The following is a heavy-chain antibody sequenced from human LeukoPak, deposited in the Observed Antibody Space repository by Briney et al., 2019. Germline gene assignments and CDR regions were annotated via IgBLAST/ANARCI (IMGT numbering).Heavy chain of an antibody. V-gene: IGHV4-4*02. CDR2: VVHSGST. CDR1: GGSVSSNKW. CDR3: ARRDYYDNSDDNYHSFEY. J-gene: IGHJ4*02. D-gene: IGHD3-22*01. Sequence: PSGTLSLTRAVSGGSVSSNKWWSWLRQAPGKGLEWLGEVVHSGSTNYNPSLKSRVTISVDKSKNQFSLRLNSVTAADTAVYYCARRDYYDNSDDNYHSFEYWGQGTLVTVSS.